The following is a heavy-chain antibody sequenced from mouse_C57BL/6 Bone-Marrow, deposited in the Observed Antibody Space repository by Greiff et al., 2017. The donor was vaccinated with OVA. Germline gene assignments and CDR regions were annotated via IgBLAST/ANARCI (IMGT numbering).Heavy chain of an antibody. V-gene: IGHV1-80*01. CDR3: ARRRGTGTKGNYFDY. Sequence: QVQLQQSGAELVKPGASVKISCKASGYAFSSYWMNWVKQRPGKGLEWIGQIYPGDGDTNYNGKFKGKATLTADKSSSTAYMQLSSLTSEDSAVYFCARRRGTGTKGNYFDYWGQGTTLTVSS. CDR1: GYAFSSYW. D-gene: IGHD4-1*01. CDR2: IYPGDGDT. J-gene: IGHJ2*01.